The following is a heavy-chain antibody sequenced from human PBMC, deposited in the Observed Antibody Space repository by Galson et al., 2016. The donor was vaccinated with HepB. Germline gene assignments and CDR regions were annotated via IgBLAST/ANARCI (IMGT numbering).Heavy chain of an antibody. V-gene: IGHV3-23*01. CDR1: GFTFINYA. CDR2: ISGSGGST. Sequence: SLRLSCAASGFTFINYAMTWVRQAPGKGLEWASSISGSGGSTYCADSVKGRFTISRDNAKDSLYLQMNSLRPEDTAIYYCAKEEGWPVNWFDPWGPGTLVIVSS. D-gene: IGHD2-15*01. J-gene: IGHJ5*02. CDR3: AKEEGWPVNWFDP.